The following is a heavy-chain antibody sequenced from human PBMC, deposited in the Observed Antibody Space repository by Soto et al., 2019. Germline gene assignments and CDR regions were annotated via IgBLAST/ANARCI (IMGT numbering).Heavy chain of an antibody. CDR1: GGSIISSKYY. CDR2: IYYSGTT. J-gene: IGHJ5*02. V-gene: IGHV4-39*01. Sequence: SETLSLTCTVSGGSIISSKYYWAWIRQPPGKGLEWIGTIYYSGTTYYNTSLKSRLTISVDTSRNQFSLNLSSVTAADTAVYYCARLNKPGWFDPWGQGILVTVSS. CDR3: ARLNKPGWFDP.